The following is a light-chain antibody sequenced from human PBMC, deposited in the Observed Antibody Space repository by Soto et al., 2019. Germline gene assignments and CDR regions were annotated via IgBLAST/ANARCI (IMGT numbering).Light chain of an antibody. Sequence: QSVLTQSSSASASLGSSVKLTCTLSSGHSSYIIAWHQQQPGKAPRYLMKLEGSGSYNKGSGVPDRFSGSSSGADRYLTISNLQSEDEADYYCETWDSNTVVFGGGTKVT. J-gene: IGLJ2*01. CDR3: ETWDSNTVV. CDR2: LEGSGSY. CDR1: SGHSSYI. V-gene: IGLV4-60*03.